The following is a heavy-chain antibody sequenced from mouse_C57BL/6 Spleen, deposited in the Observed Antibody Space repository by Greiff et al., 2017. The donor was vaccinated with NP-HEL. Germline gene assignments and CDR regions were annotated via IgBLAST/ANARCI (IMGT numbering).Heavy chain of an antibody. D-gene: IGHD1-1*01. CDR2: ISNGGGST. J-gene: IGHJ2*01. Sequence: EVKLEESGGGLVQPGGSLKLSCAASGFTFSDYYMYWVRQTPEKRLEWVAYISNGGGSTYYPDTVKGRFTISRDNAKNTLYLQMSRLKSEDTAMYYCARHGDYYGSSLYYFDYWGQGTTLTVSS. CDR3: ARHGDYYGSSLYYFDY. CDR1: GFTFSDYY. V-gene: IGHV5-12*01.